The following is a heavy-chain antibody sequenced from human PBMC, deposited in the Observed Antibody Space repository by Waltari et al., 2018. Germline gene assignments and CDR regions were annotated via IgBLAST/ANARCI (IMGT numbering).Heavy chain of an antibody. Sequence: EVQLVESGGGLVQPGKSLRLSCVASGFTFDDHAMHWVRQAPGKGLERVSTIKWKGGSINYGESVKGRFTISRDNGKSSLFLQMNSLRTEDTALYYCARGLWSGSSRPLDYWGQGTLVTVSS. D-gene: IGHD3-3*01. CDR1: GFTFDDHA. J-gene: IGHJ4*02. CDR3: ARGLWSGSSRPLDY. CDR2: IKWKGGSI. V-gene: IGHV3-9*01.